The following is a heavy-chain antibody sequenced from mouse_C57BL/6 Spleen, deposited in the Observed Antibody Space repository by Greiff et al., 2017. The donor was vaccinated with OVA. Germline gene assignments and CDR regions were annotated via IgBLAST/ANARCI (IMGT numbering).Heavy chain of an antibody. V-gene: IGHV1-76*01. J-gene: IGHJ4*01. CDR1: GYTFTDYY. CDR2: IYPGSGNT. CDR3: ARCYYYGSSYRAMDY. D-gene: IGHD1-1*01. Sequence: VQLVESGAELVRPGASVKLSCKASGYTFTDYYINWVKQRPGQGLEWIARIYPGSGNTYYNEKFKGKATLTAEKSSSTAYMQLSSLTSEDSAVYFCARCYYYGSSYRAMDYWGQGTSVTVSS.